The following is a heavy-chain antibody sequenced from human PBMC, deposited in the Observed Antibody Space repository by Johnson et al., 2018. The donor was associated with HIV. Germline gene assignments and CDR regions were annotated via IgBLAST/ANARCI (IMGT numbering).Heavy chain of an antibody. Sequence: VQLVESGGGVVQPVRSLRLSCAASGFTFSSYAMSWVRQAPGKGLEWVSAISGSGGSTYYADSVKGRFTISRDDSKNTLYLQMNGLKTEDTAVYYCTTMSALWFGDLHVFGDGFDIWGQGTMVTVSS. V-gene: IGHV3-23*04. CDR1: GFTFSSYA. CDR2: ISGSGGST. J-gene: IGHJ3*02. D-gene: IGHD3-10*01. CDR3: TTMSALWFGDLHVFGDGFDI.